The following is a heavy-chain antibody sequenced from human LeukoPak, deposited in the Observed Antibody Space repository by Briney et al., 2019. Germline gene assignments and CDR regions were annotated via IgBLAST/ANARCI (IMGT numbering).Heavy chain of an antibody. Sequence: GGSLRLSCAASAFTFSSYGMHWVRQAPGKGLEWVAVISYDGSNKYYADSVKGRFAISRDNSKNTLYLQMNSLRAEDTAVYYCARNYGRVVPANQKNNSYYYYYGMDVWGQGTTVTVSS. CDR2: ISYDGSNK. CDR1: AFTFSSYG. J-gene: IGHJ6*02. CDR3: ARNYGRVVPANQKNNSYYYYYGMDV. V-gene: IGHV3-30*03. D-gene: IGHD2-2*01.